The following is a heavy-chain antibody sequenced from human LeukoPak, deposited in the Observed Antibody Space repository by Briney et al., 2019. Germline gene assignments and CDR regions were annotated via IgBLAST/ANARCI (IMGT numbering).Heavy chain of an antibody. CDR3: ASELGLDYYGSGSYYPH. Sequence: GASVKVSCKASGYTFTGYYMHWVRQAPGQGLKWMGWINPNSGGTNYAQKFQGRVTMTRDTSISTAYMELSRLRSDDTAVYYCASELGLDYYGSGSYYPHWGQGTLVTVSS. J-gene: IGHJ4*02. V-gene: IGHV1-2*02. CDR1: GYTFTGYY. CDR2: INPNSGGT. D-gene: IGHD3-10*01.